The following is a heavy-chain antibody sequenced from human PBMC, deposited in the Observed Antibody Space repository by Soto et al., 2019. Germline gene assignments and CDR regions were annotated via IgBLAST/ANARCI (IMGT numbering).Heavy chain of an antibody. CDR1: GGSISSGGYY. J-gene: IGHJ5*02. CDR2: IYYSGST. CDR3: ARLIVVVVAATQGGNWFDP. V-gene: IGHV4-31*03. D-gene: IGHD2-15*01. Sequence: QVQLQESGPGLVKPSQTLSLTCTVSGGSISSGGYYWSWIRQHPGKGLEWIGYIYYSGSTYYNPSLKSRVTISVDTSKNQFSLKLSSVTAADTAVYYCARLIVVVVAATQGGNWFDPWGQGTLVTVSS.